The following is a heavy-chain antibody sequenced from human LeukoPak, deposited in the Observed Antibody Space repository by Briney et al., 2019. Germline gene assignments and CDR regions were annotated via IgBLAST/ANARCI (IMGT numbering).Heavy chain of an antibody. D-gene: IGHD1-26*01. V-gene: IGHV3-30*18. J-gene: IGHJ4*02. Sequence: GGSLRLSCAASGFTFSSYGMHWVRQAPGKGLEWVAVISYDGSNKYYADSVKGRFTISRDNSKNTLYLQMNSLRAEDTAVYYCAKDPSGSYVYYFDYWGQGTLVTVSS. CDR2: ISYDGSNK. CDR1: GFTFSSYG. CDR3: AKDPSGSYVYYFDY.